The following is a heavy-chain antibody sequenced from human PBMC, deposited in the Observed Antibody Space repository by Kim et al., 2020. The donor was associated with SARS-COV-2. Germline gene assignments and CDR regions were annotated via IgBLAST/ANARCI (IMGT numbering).Heavy chain of an antibody. CDR3: ARDQGTVVVADIWFDP. D-gene: IGHD2-15*01. Sequence: SVKGRFTISRDNAKNSLYLQMNSLRAEDTAVYYCARDQGTVVVADIWFDPWGQGTLVTVSS. V-gene: IGHV3-21*01. J-gene: IGHJ5*02.